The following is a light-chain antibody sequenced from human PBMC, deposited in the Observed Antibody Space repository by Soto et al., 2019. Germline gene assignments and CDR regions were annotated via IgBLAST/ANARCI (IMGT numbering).Light chain of an antibody. J-gene: IGLJ2*01. CDR3: SSYTSVTIVV. CDR2: GVT. V-gene: IGLV2-14*01. CDR1: SSDIGGYNY. Sequence: QSVLTQPASVSGSPGQSITISCTGTSSDIGGYNYVSWYQHHPGQAPKLMIYGVTNRPSGVSTRFSGSKSGNTASLTISGLQDEDEADYYCSSYTSVTIVVFGGGTKVTVL.